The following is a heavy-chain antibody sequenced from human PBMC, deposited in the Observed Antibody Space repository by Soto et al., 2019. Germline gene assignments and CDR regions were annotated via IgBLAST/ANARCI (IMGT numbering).Heavy chain of an antibody. V-gene: IGHV5-51*01. CDR2: IYPGDSDT. CDR3: ATTNLGPYYYYGMDV. J-gene: IGHJ6*02. Sequence: PGESLKISCKASGYIIKNYWIGWVRQMPGQGLEWMGIIYPGDSDTRYSPSFQGQVTISADKSTSTAYLQWSSLKASDTAMYYCATTNLGPYYYYGMDVWGQGTTVTVSS. D-gene: IGHD2-8*01. CDR1: GYIIKNYW.